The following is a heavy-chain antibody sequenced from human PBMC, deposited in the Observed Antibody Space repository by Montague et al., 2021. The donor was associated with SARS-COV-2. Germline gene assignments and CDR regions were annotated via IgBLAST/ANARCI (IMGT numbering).Heavy chain of an antibody. CDR1: GDSVTRSTNS. V-gene: IGHV6-1*01. Sequence: CAISGDSVTRSTNSGAWRKSSRSDSSQALIRTDDSSKWTSDYATSVEGRISIDPDTSKNQFFLHLRSVTPEDTGVYYCVRDTGSAQAGFDAWDQGTLVTVSS. J-gene: IGHJ4*02. CDR2: TDDSSKWTS. D-gene: IGHD4-17*01. CDR3: VRDTGSAQAGFDA.